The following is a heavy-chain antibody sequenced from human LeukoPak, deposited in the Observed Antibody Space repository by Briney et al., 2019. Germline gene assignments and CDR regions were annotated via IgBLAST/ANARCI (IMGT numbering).Heavy chain of an antibody. J-gene: IGHJ4*02. D-gene: IGHD3-22*01. Sequence: SETLSLTCAVSGYSISSGYYWGWIRQPPGKGLEWIGSIYRSGSTYYNPSLKSRVNISVDTSKNQFSLNLNSVTAADTAVYYCARGDYYYDNSASYWGQGTQVTVSS. CDR1: GYSISSGYY. V-gene: IGHV4-38-2*01. CDR3: ARGDYYYDNSASY. CDR2: IYRSGST.